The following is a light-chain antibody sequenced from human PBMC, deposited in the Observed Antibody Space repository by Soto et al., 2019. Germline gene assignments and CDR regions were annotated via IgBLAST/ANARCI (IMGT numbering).Light chain of an antibody. CDR2: EVT. CDR3: SSYAGSDNPYV. Sequence: QSALTQPPSASGSPGQSVTIYCTGTSGDVGGYDYVSWYQQHPGKAPKLMIYEVTKRPFGVPDRFSGSKSGNTASLTVSGLQAEDEADYYCSSYAGSDNPYVFGTGTKVTVL. V-gene: IGLV2-8*01. CDR1: SGDVGGYDY. J-gene: IGLJ1*01.